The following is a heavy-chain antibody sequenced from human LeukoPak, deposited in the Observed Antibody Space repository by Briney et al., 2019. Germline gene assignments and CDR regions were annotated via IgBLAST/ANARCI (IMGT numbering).Heavy chain of an antibody. Sequence: PGGSLRLSCAASGFTFSSYAMHWVRQAPGKGLEWVAVISYDGSNKYYADSVKGRFTISRDNSKNTLYLQMNSLRAEDTAVYYCARVIAVAGPLTPIDYWGQGTLVTVSS. CDR2: ISYDGSNK. J-gene: IGHJ4*02. V-gene: IGHV3-30*04. CDR1: GFTFSSYA. D-gene: IGHD6-19*01. CDR3: ARVIAVAGPLTPIDY.